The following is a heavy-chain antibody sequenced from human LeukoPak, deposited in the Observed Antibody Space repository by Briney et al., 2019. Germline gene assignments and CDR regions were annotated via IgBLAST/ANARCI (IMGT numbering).Heavy chain of an antibody. D-gene: IGHD2-2*01. CDR2: IKQDGSDK. Sequence: GGSLRLSCAASGFTFSTYRMSWVRQAPGKGLEWVANIKQDGSDKFYVHSVKGRFTISRDNAKNSMYLQMNSLRAEDTAVYYCARVLPVASRYYWGQGTLVTVSS. CDR3: ARVLPVASRYY. J-gene: IGHJ4*02. V-gene: IGHV3-7*02. CDR1: GFTFSTYR.